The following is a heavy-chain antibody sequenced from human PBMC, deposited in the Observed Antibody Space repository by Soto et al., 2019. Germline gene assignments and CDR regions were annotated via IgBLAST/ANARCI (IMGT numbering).Heavy chain of an antibody. J-gene: IGHJ3*02. Sequence: QVQLVESGGGVVQPGRSLRLSCAASGFTFSSYGMHWVRQAPGKGLEWVAVIWFDGSNKYYADPVKGRFTISRDNSKNTLYLQVNSPRAEDTAVYYCARDLRGLWFGESPLYAFDMWGQGTMVTVSS. CDR1: GFTFSSYG. CDR3: ARDLRGLWFGESPLYAFDM. V-gene: IGHV3-33*01. D-gene: IGHD3-10*01. CDR2: IWFDGSNK.